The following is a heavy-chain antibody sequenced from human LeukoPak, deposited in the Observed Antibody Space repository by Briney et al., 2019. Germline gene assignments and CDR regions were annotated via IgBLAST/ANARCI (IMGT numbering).Heavy chain of an antibody. CDR1: GYTFTSYY. Sequence: ASVKVSCKASGYTFTSYYVHWVRQAPGQGLEWMGIINPSGGSTSYPQKFQGRVTMTRDTSTMTVYMELTSLRSEDTAVYYCVRERERGTYFIWGQGTLVTVSS. V-gene: IGHV1-46*01. J-gene: IGHJ4*02. D-gene: IGHD3-10*01. CDR3: VRERERGTYFI. CDR2: INPSGGST.